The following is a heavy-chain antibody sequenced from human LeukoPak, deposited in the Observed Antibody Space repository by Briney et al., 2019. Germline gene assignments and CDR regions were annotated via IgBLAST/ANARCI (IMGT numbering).Heavy chain of an antibody. CDR1: GFTFNSYA. CDR2: VFGSGGSA. Sequence: GGSLRLSCVASGFTFNSYAMYWVRQAPGKGLEWVAGVFGSGGSAHYTDSVEGRFTIFRDNSKNTAYLQMSSLRAEDTAVYYCGKTTVGYSSGRYPGWPIDYWGQGTLVTVSS. V-gene: IGHV3-23*01. D-gene: IGHD6-19*01. CDR3: GKTTVGYSSGRYPGWPIDY. J-gene: IGHJ4*02.